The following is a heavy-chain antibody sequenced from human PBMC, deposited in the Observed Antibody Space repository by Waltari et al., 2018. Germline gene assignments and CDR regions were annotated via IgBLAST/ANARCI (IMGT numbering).Heavy chain of an antibody. D-gene: IGHD6-13*01. CDR2: ISGSGGST. Sequence: EVQLLESGGGLVQPGGSLRLSCAASGFTFSSYAMSWVRQAPGKGLEWVSAISGSGGSTYYADSVKGRFTISRDKSKNTLYLKMNSLRAEDTAVYYCAKAPYSSSWLYYFDYWGQGTLVTVSS. CDR3: AKAPYSSSWLYYFDY. CDR1: GFTFSSYA. J-gene: IGHJ4*02. V-gene: IGHV3-23*01.